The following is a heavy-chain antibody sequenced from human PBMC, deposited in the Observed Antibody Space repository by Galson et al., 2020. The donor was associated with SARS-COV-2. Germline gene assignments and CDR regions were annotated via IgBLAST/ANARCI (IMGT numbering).Heavy chain of an antibody. J-gene: IGHJ1*01. V-gene: IGHV3-23*01. Sequence: GGSLRLSCAASGLPFSTYAMTWIRQTSSKGLQWVAAITDTGFNTYYSGSLGGRFTISRDNYNNMVYLQMNSLGAEDTAVYYCATFDNSGLFERLEYMQHWGQGTLVAVSS. CDR1: GLPFSTYA. CDR3: ATFDNSGLFERLEYMQH. CDR2: ITDTGFNT. D-gene: IGHD3-22*01.